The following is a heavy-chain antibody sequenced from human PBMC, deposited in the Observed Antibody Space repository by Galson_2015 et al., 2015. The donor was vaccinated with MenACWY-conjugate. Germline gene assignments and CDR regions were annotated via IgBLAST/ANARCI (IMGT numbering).Heavy chain of an antibody. CDR3: ARVSLRDSGSNPNWLDP. Sequence: QSGAEVKTPGASVKVSCKASGYTFTNYDITWVRQAPGQGLEWMGWISHYNGNTRFGEKVQGRVSMTTDTSTNTAYMELRSLRSGDTAVYYCARVSLRDSGSNPNWLDPWGQGTLVTVSS. CDR2: ISHYNGNT. J-gene: IGHJ5*02. CDR1: GYTFTNYD. D-gene: IGHD3-10*01. V-gene: IGHV1-18*04.